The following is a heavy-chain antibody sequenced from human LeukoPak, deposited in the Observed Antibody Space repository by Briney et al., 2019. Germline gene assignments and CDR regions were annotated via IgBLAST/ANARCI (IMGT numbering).Heavy chain of an antibody. CDR2: ISGSGGST. V-gene: IGHV3-23*01. D-gene: IGHD1-1*01. CDR1: GFTFDDYG. J-gene: IGHJ4*02. Sequence: PGGSLRLSCAASGFTFDDYGMSWVRQAPGKGLEWVSAISGSGGSTYYADSVKGRFTISRDNSKNTLYLQMNSLRAEDTAVYYCAKAQLERREDFYFDYWGQGTLVTVSS. CDR3: AKAQLERREDFYFDY.